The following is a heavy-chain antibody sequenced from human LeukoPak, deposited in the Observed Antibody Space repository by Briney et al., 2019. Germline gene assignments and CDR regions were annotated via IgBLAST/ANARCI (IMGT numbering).Heavy chain of an antibody. CDR3: ARAGSGYSFDI. D-gene: IGHD3-3*01. CDR2: VDYSEST. Sequence: KPSETLSLTCTVSGGSISTYHWTWIRQTPGKGLEWIGYVDYSESTNYNPSLKSRVTISVDTSENQFSLRLSSVTAADSAMYYCARAGSGYSFDIWGEGTLVTVSS. CDR1: GGSISTYH. J-gene: IGHJ3*02. V-gene: IGHV4-59*01.